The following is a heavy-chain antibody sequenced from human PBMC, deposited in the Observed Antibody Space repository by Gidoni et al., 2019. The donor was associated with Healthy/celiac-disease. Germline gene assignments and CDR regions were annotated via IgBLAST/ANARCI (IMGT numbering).Heavy chain of an antibody. Sequence: QVQLQQWGAGLLKPSETLSLTCAFYGGSFSGYSWSWIRPPPGTGLEWIGEIKHSGSTNYNPSLKSRVTISVDTSKNQFSLKLSSVTAADTAVYYCARGSQPGLDPSKITMVRGEMKFDYWGQGTLVTVSS. D-gene: IGHD3-10*01. CDR3: ARGSQPGLDPSKITMVRGEMKFDY. V-gene: IGHV4-34*01. CDR2: IKHSGST. CDR1: GGSFSGYS. J-gene: IGHJ4*02.